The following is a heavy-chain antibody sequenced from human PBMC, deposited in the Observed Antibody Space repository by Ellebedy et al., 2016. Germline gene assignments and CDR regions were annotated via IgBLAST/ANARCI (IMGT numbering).Heavy chain of an antibody. CDR1: GYTFTSYY. V-gene: IGHV1-2*02. Sequence: ASVKVSXXASGYTFTSYYIHWVRQAPGQGLEWMGWMNPNSGGTNYAQKFQGRVTMTRDTSTSTAYMELSSLRSEDTAVYYCARGGILTGDAFDIWGQGTMVTVSS. CDR2: MNPNSGGT. J-gene: IGHJ3*02. CDR3: ARGGILTGDAFDI. D-gene: IGHD3-9*01.